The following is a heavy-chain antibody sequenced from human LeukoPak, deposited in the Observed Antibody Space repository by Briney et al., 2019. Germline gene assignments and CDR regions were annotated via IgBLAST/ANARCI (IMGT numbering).Heavy chain of an antibody. J-gene: IGHJ4*02. D-gene: IGHD5-12*01. CDR1: GFTFSSYA. V-gene: IGHV3-48*04. CDR2: ISSSGSTI. CDR3: ARTGGYDPIDY. Sequence: GRSLRLSCAASGFTFSSYAMHWVRQAPGKGLEWVSYISSSGSTIYYADSVKGRFTISRDNAKNSLYLQMNSLRAEDTAVYYCARTGGYDPIDYWGQGTLVTVSS.